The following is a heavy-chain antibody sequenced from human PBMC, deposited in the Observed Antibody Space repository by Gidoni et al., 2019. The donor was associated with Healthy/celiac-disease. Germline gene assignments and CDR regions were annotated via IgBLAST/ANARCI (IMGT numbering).Heavy chain of an antibody. Sequence: QVQLQQWGAGLLKPSETLSLTCAVYGGSFSGYYWSWIRQPPGKGLEWIGEINHSGSTNYNPSLKSRVTISVDTSKNQFSLKLSSVTAADTAVYYCARGVVVAGDYYYGMDVWGQGTTVTVSS. CDR2: INHSGST. CDR3: ARGVVVAGDYYYGMDV. V-gene: IGHV4-34*01. CDR1: GGSFSGYY. J-gene: IGHJ6*02. D-gene: IGHD6-19*01.